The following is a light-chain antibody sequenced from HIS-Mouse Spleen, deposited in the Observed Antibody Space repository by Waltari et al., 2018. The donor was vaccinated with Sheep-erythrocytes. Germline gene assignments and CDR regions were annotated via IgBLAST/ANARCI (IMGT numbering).Light chain of an antibody. CDR3: QQANSFPQT. CDR1: QGISSW. V-gene: IGKV1-12*01. CDR2: AAS. J-gene: IGKJ1*01. Sequence: IQMTQSPSSWSESLIDSVTITCRASQGISSWLARYQQKPGKAPKLLIYAASSLQSGVPSRFSGSGSGTDFTLTISSLQPEDFATYYCQQANSFPQTFGQGTKVEIK.